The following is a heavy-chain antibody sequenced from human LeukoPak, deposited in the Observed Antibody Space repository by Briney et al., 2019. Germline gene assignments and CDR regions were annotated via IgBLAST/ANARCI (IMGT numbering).Heavy chain of an antibody. CDR3: AKDREQWLILGDAFDI. D-gene: IGHD6-19*01. CDR1: GYTFTGYF. CDR2: INPNSGGT. Sequence: ASVKVSCKASGYTFTGYFIHWVRQAPGQGLEWMGWINPNSGGTNYAQKFQGRVTMTRDTSISTAYMELSRLKSDDTAVYYCAKDREQWLILGDAFDIWGQGTMVTVSS. V-gene: IGHV1-2*02. J-gene: IGHJ3*02.